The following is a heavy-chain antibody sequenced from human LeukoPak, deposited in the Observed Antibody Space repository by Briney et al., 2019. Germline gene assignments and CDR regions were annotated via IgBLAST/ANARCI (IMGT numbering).Heavy chain of an antibody. J-gene: IGHJ6*02. V-gene: IGHV3-11*01. CDR3: ARDPPYYYYGMDV. Sequence: PGGSLRLSCAASGSTFSDYYMSWIRQAPGKGLEWVSYISSSGSTIYYADSVKGRFTISRDNAKNSLYLQMNSLRAEDTAVYYCARDPPYYYYGMDVWGQGTTVTVSS. CDR2: ISSSGSTI. CDR1: GSTFSDYY.